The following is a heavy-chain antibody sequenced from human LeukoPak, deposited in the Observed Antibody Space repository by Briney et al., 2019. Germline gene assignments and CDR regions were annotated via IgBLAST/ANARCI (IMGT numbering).Heavy chain of an antibody. CDR1: GYTFTANY. CDR3: ARGAGFGGYSRYYMDV. V-gene: IGHV1-2*02. J-gene: IGHJ6*03. D-gene: IGHD3-16*01. Sequence: AAVKVSCKASGYTFTANYIHWVRQAPGQGLGWMGWINPNSGGTNYGQKFQARVTMTGDTSISTAYMELNSLRSDATAVYYCARGAGFGGYSRYYMDVWGKGTTVTVSS. CDR2: INPNSGGT.